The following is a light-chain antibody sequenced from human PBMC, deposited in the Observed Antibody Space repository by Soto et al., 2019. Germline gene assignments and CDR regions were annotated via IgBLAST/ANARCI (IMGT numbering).Light chain of an antibody. V-gene: IGLV2-14*01. CDR2: DVS. Sequence: QSALTQPASVSGSPGQSITISCTGTSSDVGGYNYVSWYQQHPGKAPTLMIYDVSNRPSGVSNRFSGSKSGNTASLTISGLQADDEAAYYCSSYTSSSTLVVFGGGTQLTVL. CDR3: SSYTSSSTLVV. CDR1: SSDVGGYNY. J-gene: IGLJ2*01.